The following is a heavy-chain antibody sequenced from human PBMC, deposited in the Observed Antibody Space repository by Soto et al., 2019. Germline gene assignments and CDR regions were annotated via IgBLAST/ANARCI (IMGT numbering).Heavy chain of an antibody. Sequence: QVQLVQSGAEMKKPGSSVKVSCQSSGGTFNTYAMNWVRQAPGQGPEWMGDISPMFGAANYAPKFQGRATITADESPGTSYMPWRSLPSEDTALYFCPREVQVHTPAFVYWGQGTLVTVSS. D-gene: IGHD3-10*01. CDR2: ISPMFGAA. V-gene: IGHV1-69*19. CDR3: PREVQVHTPAFVY. J-gene: IGHJ4*02. CDR1: GGTFNTYA.